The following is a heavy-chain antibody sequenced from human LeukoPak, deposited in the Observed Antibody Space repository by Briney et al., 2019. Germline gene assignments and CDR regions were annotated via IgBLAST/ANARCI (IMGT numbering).Heavy chain of an antibody. D-gene: IGHD3-16*02. Sequence: ASVKVSCKASGYTFTGYYMHWVRQAPGQGLEWMGRINPNSGGTNYAQKFQGRVTMTRDTSISTAYMELSRLRSDDTAVYYCARETDVWGSYRFDYWGQGTLVTVPS. CDR3: ARETDVWGSYRFDY. V-gene: IGHV1-2*06. CDR2: INPNSGGT. CDR1: GYTFTGYY. J-gene: IGHJ4*02.